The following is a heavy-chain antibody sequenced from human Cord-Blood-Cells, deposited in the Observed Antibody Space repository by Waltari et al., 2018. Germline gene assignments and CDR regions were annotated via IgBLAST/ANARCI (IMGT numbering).Heavy chain of an antibody. Sequence: QVQLQQWGAGLLKPSETLSLTCAVYGGSFSGYSWSWIRQPPGKGLEWIGEINHSGSTNYNPSLKSRVTISVDTSKNQFSLKLSSVTAADTAVYYCAGSLGSGYYVPDAFDIWGQGTMVTVSS. CDR3: AGSLGSGYYVPDAFDI. J-gene: IGHJ3*02. CDR2: INHSGST. CDR1: GGSFSGYS. D-gene: IGHD3-3*01. V-gene: IGHV4-34*01.